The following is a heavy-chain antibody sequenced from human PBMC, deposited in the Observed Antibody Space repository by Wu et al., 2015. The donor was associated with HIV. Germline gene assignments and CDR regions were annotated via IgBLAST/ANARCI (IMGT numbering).Heavy chain of an antibody. V-gene: IGHV1-69*12. CDR3: ARDISRVYDFWSDYYPDSPLFDY. CDR1: GGTFSSYA. J-gene: IGHJ4*02. CDR2: IIPIFGTA. D-gene: IGHD3-3*01. Sequence: QVQLLQSGAEVKKPGSSVKVSCKASGGTFSSYAVTWVRQAPGQGLEWMGGIIPIFGTANYAQKFQGRVTITADDSTTTAYMELSSLRSEDTAVYYCARDISRVYDFWSDYYPDSPLFDYVGQGTLVTVSS.